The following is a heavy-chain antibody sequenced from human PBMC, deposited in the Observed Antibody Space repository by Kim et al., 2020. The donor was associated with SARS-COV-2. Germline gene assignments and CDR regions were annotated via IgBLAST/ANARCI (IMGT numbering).Heavy chain of an antibody. CDR1: GGTFSSYA. CDR2: IIPILGIA. V-gene: IGHV1-69*04. CDR3: ARDLDDSSGYTTYYFDY. D-gene: IGHD3-22*01. Sequence: SVKVSCKASGGTFSSYAISWVRQAPGQGLEWMGRIIPILGIANYAQKFQGRVTITADKSTSTAYMELSSLRSEDTAVYYCARDLDDSSGYTTYYFDYWGQGTLVTVSS. J-gene: IGHJ4*02.